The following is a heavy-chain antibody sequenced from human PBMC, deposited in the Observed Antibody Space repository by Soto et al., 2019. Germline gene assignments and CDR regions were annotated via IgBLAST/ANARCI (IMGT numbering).Heavy chain of an antibody. CDR2: IYYSGST. V-gene: IGHV4-31*03. CDR3: ARIYCSSTSCYWSLPYDGMDV. D-gene: IGHD2-2*01. CDR1: GGSISSGGYY. J-gene: IGHJ6*02. Sequence: SETLSLTCTVSGGSISSGGYYWSWIRQHPGKGLEWIGYIYYSGSTYYNPSLKSRVTISVDTSKNQFSLKLSSVTAADTAVYYCARIYCSSTSCYWSLPYDGMDVWGQGTTVTVSS.